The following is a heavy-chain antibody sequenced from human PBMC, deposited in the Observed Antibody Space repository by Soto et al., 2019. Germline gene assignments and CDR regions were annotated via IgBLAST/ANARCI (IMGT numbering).Heavy chain of an antibody. J-gene: IGHJ3*01. D-gene: IGHD3-3*01. CDR1: GYTFSNYY. CDR2: INPASGDT. Sequence: QVQLVQSGAEVQKSGASVKVSCRTSGYTFSNYYIHWLRQAPGQGLEWMGWINPASGDTKYAQNLQVSVTLTRDTPLSTAYMDVNNLKSEDSAIYYCAKELVQMQTWLFSGVGDPFDVWGQGTMVTVSS. CDR3: AKELVQMQTWLFSGVGDPFDV. V-gene: IGHV1-2*04.